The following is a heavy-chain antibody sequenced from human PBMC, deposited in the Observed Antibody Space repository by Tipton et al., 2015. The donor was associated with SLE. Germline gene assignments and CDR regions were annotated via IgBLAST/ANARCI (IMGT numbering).Heavy chain of an antibody. CDR2: ISPGGGTT. Sequence: SLRLSCAASRFTFSSHAMSWVRQAPGKGLEWVSGISPGGGTTYYADSVKGRFTISRDNSKNKVYLQMNSLRAEDTAVYYCAKGLLEWLLFDSWGQGALVTVSS. D-gene: IGHD3-3*01. CDR3: AKGLLEWLLFDS. J-gene: IGHJ4*02. CDR1: RFTFSSHA. V-gene: IGHV3-23*01.